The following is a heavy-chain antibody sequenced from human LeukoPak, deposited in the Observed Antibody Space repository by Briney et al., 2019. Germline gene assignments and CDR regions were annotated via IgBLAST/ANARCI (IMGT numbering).Heavy chain of an antibody. D-gene: IGHD6-13*01. CDR1: GGSISSYY. CDR2: IYTSGST. J-gene: IGHJ3*02. CDR3: ARVSPYSSSWHDDAFDI. Sequence: ASETLSLTCTVSGGSISSYYWSWIRQPAGKGLEWIGRIYTSGSTNYNPSLKSRVTMSVDTSQNQFSLKLSSVTAADTAVYFCARVSPYSSSWHDDAFDIWGQGTMVTVSS. V-gene: IGHV4-4*07.